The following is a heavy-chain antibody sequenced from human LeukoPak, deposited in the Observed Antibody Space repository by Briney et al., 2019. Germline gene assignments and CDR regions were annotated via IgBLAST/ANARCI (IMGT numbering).Heavy chain of an antibody. J-gene: IGHJ4*02. D-gene: IGHD5-24*01. Sequence: ASVKVSCKAPGYTLTRLSIHWVRQPSGKGLEWMGAFDPEDGETIYAQEFQGRATMTADTSADTAYMELSSLTSDDTAVYYCVTGPYTTTDDNNFEPQGAYWGQGTLVTVSS. CDR1: GYTLTRLS. CDR2: FDPEDGET. CDR3: VTGPYTTTDDNNFEPQGAY. V-gene: IGHV1-24*01.